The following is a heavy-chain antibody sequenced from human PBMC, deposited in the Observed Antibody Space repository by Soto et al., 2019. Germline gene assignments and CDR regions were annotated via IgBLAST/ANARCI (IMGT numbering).Heavy chain of an antibody. CDR1: GGTFSSYT. CDR3: AREGGDYVLDY. V-gene: IGHV1-69*08. D-gene: IGHD3-10*02. Sequence: QVQLVQSGAEVKKPGSSVKVSCKASGGTFSSYTISWVRQAPGQGLEWMGRIIPILGIANYAQKFQGRVTITADKSTSTSYMELSSLRSEDTALYYCAREGGDYVLDYWGQGTLVTVSS. J-gene: IGHJ4*02. CDR2: IIPILGIA.